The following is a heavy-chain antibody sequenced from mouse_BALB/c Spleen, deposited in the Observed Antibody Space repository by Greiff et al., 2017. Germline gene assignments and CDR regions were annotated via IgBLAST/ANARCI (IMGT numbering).Heavy chain of an antibody. V-gene: IGHV14-4*02. Sequence: EVKLQQSGAELVRSGASVKLSCTASGFNIKDYYMHWVKQRPEQGLEWIGWIDPENGDTEYAPKFQGKATMTADTSSNTAYLQLSSLTSEDTAVYYCNAQEKWLWGQGTSVTVSS. J-gene: IGHJ4*01. CDR1: GFNIKDYY. D-gene: IGHD1-3*01. CDR2: IDPENGDT. CDR3: NAQEKWL.